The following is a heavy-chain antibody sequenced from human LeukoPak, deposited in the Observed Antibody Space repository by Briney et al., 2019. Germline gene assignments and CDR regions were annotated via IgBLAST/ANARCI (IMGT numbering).Heavy chain of an antibody. J-gene: IGHJ4*02. Sequence: SLRPSCAASKFTFSDYNMSWIRQAPGKGLEWVSYISSISSTMYYADSVKGRFTISRDNAKNSLFLQMNSLRAEDTAIYYCARCGDGLPCDFDYWGQGTLVTVSS. D-gene: IGHD3-10*01. V-gene: IGHV3-11*04. CDR1: KFTFSDYN. CDR3: ARCGDGLPCDFDY. CDR2: ISSISSTM.